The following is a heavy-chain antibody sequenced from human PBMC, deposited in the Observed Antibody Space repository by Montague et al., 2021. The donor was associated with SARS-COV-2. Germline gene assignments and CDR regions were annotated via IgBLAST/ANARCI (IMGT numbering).Heavy chain of an antibody. Sequence: SETLSLTCSVSGDSIKTYYWSWIRQPPGRGLEYIGYVFYTGSTNYNPSLKSRLTISEDTSKNQISLELRTVTAADTAVYYCARRSGSSSLFFGYWGRGILVTGSS. CDR2: VFYTGST. J-gene: IGHJ4*02. V-gene: IGHV4-59*08. CDR1: GDSIKTYY. CDR3: ARRSGSSSLFFGY. D-gene: IGHD6-13*01.